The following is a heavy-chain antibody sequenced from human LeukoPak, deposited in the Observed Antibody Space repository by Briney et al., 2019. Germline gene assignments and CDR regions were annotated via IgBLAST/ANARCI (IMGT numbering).Heavy chain of an antibody. CDR1: GFTFGSYG. D-gene: IGHD3-10*01. CDR3: AKGGGGYLDY. J-gene: IGHJ4*02. Sequence: AGGSLRLSCAASGFTFGSYGMNWVRQAPGKGLEWVSAIRGSGGSTYYADSVKGRFTISRDNSKDTLYVQMNSLRAEDTAVYYCAKGGGGYLDYWGQGTLVTVSS. CDR2: IRGSGGST. V-gene: IGHV3-23*01.